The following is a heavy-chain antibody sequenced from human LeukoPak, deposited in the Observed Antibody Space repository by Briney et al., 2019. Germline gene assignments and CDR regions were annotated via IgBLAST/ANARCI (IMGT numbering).Heavy chain of an antibody. D-gene: IGHD5-12*01. CDR3: ARDKGRYSGYDFPY. J-gene: IGHJ4*02. CDR2: ISSSGSSI. Sequence: GSLRLSCAASGFTFRGYEMNWVRQAPGKGLEWVSYISSSGSSIYYADSVKGRFTISRDNAKNSLYLQMHSLRAEDTAVYYCARDKGRYSGYDFPYCGQGTLVTVSS. V-gene: IGHV3-48*03. CDR1: GFTFRGYE.